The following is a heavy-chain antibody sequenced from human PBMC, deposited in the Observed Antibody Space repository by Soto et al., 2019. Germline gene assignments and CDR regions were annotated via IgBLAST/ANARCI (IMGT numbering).Heavy chain of an antibody. Sequence: EVQLVQSGAEVKKPGESLRISCQGSGNSFTSTWISWVRQTPGKGLEWMGRIDPIDSYTYYSPSFKGHVTITVDKSTTTAYLHWSSLKASDTAMYYCARRSCAGTSCFFDYWCQGTLVAVSA. J-gene: IGHJ4*02. CDR2: IDPIDSYT. CDR1: GNSFTSTW. V-gene: IGHV5-10-1*01. CDR3: ARRSCAGTSCFFDY. D-gene: IGHD1-1*01.